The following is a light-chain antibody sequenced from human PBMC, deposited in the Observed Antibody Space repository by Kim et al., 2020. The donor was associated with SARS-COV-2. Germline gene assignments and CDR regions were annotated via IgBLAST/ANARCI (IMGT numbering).Light chain of an antibody. J-gene: IGKJ2*01. V-gene: IGKV3-20*01. CDR2: GAS. CDR1: QSVSSNK. Sequence: EIVLTQSPGTLSLSPGERATLSCRASQSVSSNKLTWYQQKSGQAPRLLIYGASSRATGIPDRFSGSGSGTDFTLTISRLEPEDFAVYYCQQYGSAPFTCGQGTKLEI. CDR3: QQYGSAPFT.